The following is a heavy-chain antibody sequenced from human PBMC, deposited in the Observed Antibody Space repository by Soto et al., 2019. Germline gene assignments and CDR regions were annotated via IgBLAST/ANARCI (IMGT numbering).Heavy chain of an antibody. CDR3: VIEALGKGWFDP. V-gene: IGHV1-69*05. J-gene: IGHJ5*02. D-gene: IGHD7-27*01. CDR2: VVPGSGVP. CDR1: GGTFNNYA. Sequence: QVQLVQSGAEVKQPRSSVKVSCKASGGTFNNYAFSWVRQAPGQGLEWVGGVVPGSGVPNYAQKFQDRVTFFTYESTGPAYMELSSLELEDTAVYYCVIEALGKGWFDPWCQGSLVTVSS.